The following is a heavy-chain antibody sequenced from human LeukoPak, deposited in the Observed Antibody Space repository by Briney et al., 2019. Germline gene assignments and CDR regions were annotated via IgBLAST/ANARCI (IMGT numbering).Heavy chain of an antibody. CDR3: ARVGYCSSTSCYNFDY. Sequence: ASVKVSCKASGYTFTSYYMHWVRQAPGQGLERMGIINPSGGSTSYAQKFQGRVTMTRDMSTSTVYMELSSLRSEDTAVYYCARVGYCSSTSCYNFDYWGQGTLVTVPS. V-gene: IGHV1-46*01. CDR1: GYTFTSYY. CDR2: INPSGGST. J-gene: IGHJ4*02. D-gene: IGHD2-2*03.